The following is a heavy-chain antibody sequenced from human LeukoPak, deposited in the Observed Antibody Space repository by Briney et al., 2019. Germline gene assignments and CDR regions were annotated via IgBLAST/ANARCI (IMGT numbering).Heavy chain of an antibody. CDR1: GGTFSSYA. D-gene: IGHD4-17*01. V-gene: IGHV1-69*13. CDR2: IIPIFGTA. J-gene: IGHJ5*02. Sequence: SVKVSCXASGGTFSSYAISWVRRAPGQGLEWMGGIIPIFGTANYAQKFQGRVTITADESTSTAYMELSSLRSEDTAVYYCARVWHDYGLNWFDPWGQGTLVTVSS. CDR3: ARVWHDYGLNWFDP.